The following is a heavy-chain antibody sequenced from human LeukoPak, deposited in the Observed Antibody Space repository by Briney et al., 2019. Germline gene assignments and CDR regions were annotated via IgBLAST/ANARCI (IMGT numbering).Heavy chain of an antibody. Sequence: PGGSLRLSCAASGFTVSSNYMSWVRQAPGKGLEWVSVIYSGGSTYYADSVKGRFTVSRDNSKNTLYLQTNSQRAEDTAVYYGARDHPTDGMDVWGQGTTLTASS. V-gene: IGHV3-53*01. CDR3: ARDHPTDGMDV. D-gene: IGHD4-11*01. CDR2: IYSGGST. CDR1: GFTVSSNY. J-gene: IGHJ6*02.